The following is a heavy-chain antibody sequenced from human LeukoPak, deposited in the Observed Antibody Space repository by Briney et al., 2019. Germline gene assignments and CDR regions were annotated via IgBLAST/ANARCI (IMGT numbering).Heavy chain of an antibody. CDR2: LYYTGGT. CDR3: ARLVRYCSTNSCYPFDF. Sequence: SESLSLTCTVSGGSISISSHYWAWIRQPPGKGLEWIGSLYYTGGTYYNPSLKSRVTISIDTSKNQFSLKLNSVTAADTAVYYCARLVRYCSTNSCYPFDFWGQGTLVTVSS. J-gene: IGHJ4*02. D-gene: IGHD2-2*01. V-gene: IGHV4-39*01. CDR1: GGSISISSHY.